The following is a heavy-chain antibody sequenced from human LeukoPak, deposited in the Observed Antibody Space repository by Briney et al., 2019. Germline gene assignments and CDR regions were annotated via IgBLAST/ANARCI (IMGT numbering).Heavy chain of an antibody. CDR3: AMYSSSRYFDY. CDR1: GDSVSSYY. J-gene: IGHJ4*02. CDR2: IHYSGST. Sequence: SETLSLTCNVSGDSVSSYYWNWIRQPPGKGLEWIAYIHYSGSTNYNPSLRSRVTISVDTSKNQFSLKLSSVTAADTAVYYCAMYSSSRYFDYWGQGTLVTVSS. D-gene: IGHD6-6*01. V-gene: IGHV4-59*08.